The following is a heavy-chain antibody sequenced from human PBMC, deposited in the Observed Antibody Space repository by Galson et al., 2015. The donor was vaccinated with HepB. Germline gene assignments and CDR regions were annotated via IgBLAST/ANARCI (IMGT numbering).Heavy chain of an antibody. CDR2: IWYDGSNK. V-gene: IGHV3-33*06. CDR3: AKTGGSSSSYYYYGMDV. D-gene: IGHD6-6*01. Sequence: SLRLSCAASGFTFSSYGMHWVRQAPGKGLEWVAVIWYDGSNKYYADSVKGRFTISRDNSKNTLYLQMNSLRAEDTAVYYCAKTGGSSSSYYYYGMDVWGQGTTVTVSS. J-gene: IGHJ6*02. CDR1: GFTFSSYG.